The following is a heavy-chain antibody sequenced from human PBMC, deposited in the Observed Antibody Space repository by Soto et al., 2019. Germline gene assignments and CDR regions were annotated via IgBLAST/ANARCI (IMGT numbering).Heavy chain of an antibody. Sequence: PGGSLRLSCAASGFTVSISYMTWVRQVPGKGLEWVSIIYSGGNTYYADSVKGRFTISRDDSENTLYLQMNSLRAEDTAVYYCARDRIAVAGNPEYFQHWGQGTLVTVSS. J-gene: IGHJ1*01. CDR2: IYSGGNT. V-gene: IGHV3-66*01. CDR1: GFTVSISY. D-gene: IGHD6-19*01. CDR3: ARDRIAVAGNPEYFQH.